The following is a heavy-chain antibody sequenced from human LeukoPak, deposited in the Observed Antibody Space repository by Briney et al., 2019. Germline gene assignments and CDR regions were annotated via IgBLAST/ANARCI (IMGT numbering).Heavy chain of an antibody. Sequence: GGSLRLSCAASGFTFSSYAMSWVRQAPGKGLEWVSAISDSGGSTYYADSVKGRFTISRDNSKNTLYLQMNSLRAEDTAVYYCAKPLPGGYSYGPDDAFDIWGQGTMVTVSS. CDR1: GFTFSSYA. CDR2: ISDSGGST. V-gene: IGHV3-23*01. CDR3: AKPLPGGYSYGPDDAFDI. D-gene: IGHD5-18*01. J-gene: IGHJ3*02.